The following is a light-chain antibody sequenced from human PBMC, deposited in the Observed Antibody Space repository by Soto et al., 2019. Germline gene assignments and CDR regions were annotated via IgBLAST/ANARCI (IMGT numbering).Light chain of an antibody. J-gene: IGKJ2*01. V-gene: IGKV1-5*01. CDR2: DAS. CDR1: QSISSW. CDR3: QQYNSYLYT. Sequence: DIQMTQSPSTLSASVGDRVTLTCRASQSISSWLAWYQQKPGKAPKLLIYDASSLESGVPSRFSGSGSGTEFTLTITSLQPDDFPTYYCQQYNSYLYTFGQGTKLEIK.